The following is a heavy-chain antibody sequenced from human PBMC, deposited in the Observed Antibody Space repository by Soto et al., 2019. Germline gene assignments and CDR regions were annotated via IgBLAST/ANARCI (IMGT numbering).Heavy chain of an antibody. D-gene: IGHD2-2*01. CDR3: ARGEEQVAMPSGY. Sequence: SETLSLTCTVSGGSISSYYWSWIRKPPGKGLEWIGYIYYSGSTNYNPSLKSRVTISVDTSKNQFSLKLSSVTAADTAVYYWARGEEQVAMPSGYWDQGTLVTVSS. V-gene: IGHV4-59*01. CDR1: GGSISSYY. J-gene: IGHJ4*02. CDR2: IYYSGST.